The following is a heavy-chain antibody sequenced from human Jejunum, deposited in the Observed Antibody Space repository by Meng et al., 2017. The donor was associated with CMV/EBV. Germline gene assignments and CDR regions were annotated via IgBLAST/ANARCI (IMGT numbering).Heavy chain of an antibody. V-gene: IGHV4-4*07. Sequence: QGRLQGSGPGLVKPSETLSLICPVSGGSINNYYWNWFRQSAGKGLEWIGRIYTSGSTNYNPSLQSRVTMSVDTSKNQFSLKLTSVTAADTAVYYCARGYSSDWYDYWGQGALVTVSS. CDR1: GGSINNYY. D-gene: IGHD6-19*01. CDR3: ARGYSSDWYDY. CDR2: IYTSGST. J-gene: IGHJ4*02.